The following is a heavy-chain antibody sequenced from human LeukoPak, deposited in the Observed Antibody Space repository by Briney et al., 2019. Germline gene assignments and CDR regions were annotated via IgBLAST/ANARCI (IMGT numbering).Heavy chain of an antibody. CDR3: ARRPGGIYDFWSGTTYGMDV. Sequence: PPETLSLTCTVSGGSISSSSYYWGWIRQPPGKGLEWIGSIYYSGSTYYNPSLKSRVTISVDTSKNQFSLKLSSVTAADTAVYYCARRPGGIYDFWSGTTYGMDVWGQGTTVTVSS. D-gene: IGHD3-3*01. CDR1: GGSISSSSYY. V-gene: IGHV4-39*01. CDR2: IYYSGST. J-gene: IGHJ6*02.